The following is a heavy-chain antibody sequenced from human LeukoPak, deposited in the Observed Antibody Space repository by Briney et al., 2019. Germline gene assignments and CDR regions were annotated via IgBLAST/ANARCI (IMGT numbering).Heavy chain of an antibody. CDR2: IIPIFGTA. V-gene: IGHV1-69*05. CDR3: ARDRVPDYYGAFDI. CDR1: GYTFTSYY. J-gene: IGHJ3*02. D-gene: IGHD3-10*01. Sequence: SVKVSCKASGYTFTSYYMHWVRQAPGQGLEWMGGIIPIFGTANYAQKFQGRVTITTDESTSTAYMELSSLRSEDTAVYYCARDRVPDYYGAFDIWGQGTMVTVSS.